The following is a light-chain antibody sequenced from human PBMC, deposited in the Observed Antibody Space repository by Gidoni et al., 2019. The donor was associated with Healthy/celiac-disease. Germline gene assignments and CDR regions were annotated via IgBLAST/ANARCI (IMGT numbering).Light chain of an antibody. J-gene: IGLJ2*01. CDR2: SKS. V-gene: IGLV1-44*01. Sequence: PGQTITISCSESISNIGGNPVNWYQHIPGTSPKILIYSKSQRPSGVSDRFSGSKSGTSSSLAISDLQAEDEADYYCATWVDRLNGLTFGRGTKLTVL. CDR1: ISNIGGNP. CDR3: ATWVDRLNGLT.